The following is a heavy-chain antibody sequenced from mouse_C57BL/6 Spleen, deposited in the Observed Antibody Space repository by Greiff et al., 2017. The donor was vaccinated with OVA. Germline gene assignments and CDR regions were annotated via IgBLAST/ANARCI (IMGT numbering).Heavy chain of an antibody. CDR2: IYPGDGDN. J-gene: IGHJ2*01. CDR3: ARDTTVEDFDY. D-gene: IGHD2-12*01. CDR1: GYAFSSSW. V-gene: IGHV1-82*01. Sequence: QVQLQQSGPELVKPGASVKISCKASGYAFSSSWMNWVKQRPGKGLEWLGRIYPGDGDNNYHGTLKGKATLTADKHSSTAYMQRRSLTSEYCASYFCARDTTVEDFDYWGQGTTLTVSS.